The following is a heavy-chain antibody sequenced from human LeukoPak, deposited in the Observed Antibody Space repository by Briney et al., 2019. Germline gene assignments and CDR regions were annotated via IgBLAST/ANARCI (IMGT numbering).Heavy chain of an antibody. CDR1: GGSISSRSYY. CDR2: VHYSGST. V-gene: IGHV4-61*01. CDR3: ARGRTGSYYAADY. D-gene: IGHD1-26*01. Sequence: SETLSLTCTVSGGSISSRSYYWSWVRQPPGKGLEWIGYVHYSGSTKYNPSLKSRVTISVDTSKNQFSLKLSSVTAADTAVYYCARGRTGSYYAADYWGQGTLVTVSS. J-gene: IGHJ4*02.